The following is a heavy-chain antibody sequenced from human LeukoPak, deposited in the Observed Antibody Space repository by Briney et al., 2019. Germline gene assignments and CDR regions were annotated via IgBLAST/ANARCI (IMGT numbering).Heavy chain of an antibody. V-gene: IGHV3-66*01. CDR1: GFVISDYY. J-gene: IGHJ4*02. Sequence: PGGSLRLSCAASGFVISDYYMSWIRQAPGKGLEWISVIYGGGSTYYVDSVKGRFVISRDSSRNTVHLQMNSLRDEDTAVYYCARASDGYWGQGTLVTVSS. CDR2: IYGGGST. CDR3: ARASDGY.